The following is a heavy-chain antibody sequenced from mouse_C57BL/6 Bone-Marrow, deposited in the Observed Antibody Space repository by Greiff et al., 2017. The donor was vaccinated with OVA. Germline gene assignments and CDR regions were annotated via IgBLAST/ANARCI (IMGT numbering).Heavy chain of an antibody. CDR2: IDPENGDT. CDR3: TPTTAYY. D-gene: IGHD1-2*01. Sequence: DVQLQESGAELVRPGASVKLSCTASGFNIKDDYMHWVKQRPEQGLEWIRWIDPENGDTEYASKFQGKATITADTSSNTAYLQLSSLTSEDTAVYYCTPTTAYYWGQGTTLTVSS. V-gene: IGHV14-4*01. CDR1: GFNIKDDY. J-gene: IGHJ2*01.